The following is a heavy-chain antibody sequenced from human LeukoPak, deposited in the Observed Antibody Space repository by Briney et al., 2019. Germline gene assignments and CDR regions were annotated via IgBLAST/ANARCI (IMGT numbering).Heavy chain of an antibody. CDR3: ARDLEGATEY. V-gene: IGHV3-21*01. D-gene: IGHD1-26*01. Sequence: PGGSLRLSCAASGFTFSSYAMSWVRQAPGKGLEWVSSISSSSSYIYYADSVKGRFTISRDNAKNSLYLQMNSLRAEDTAVYYCARDLEGATEYWGQGTLVTVSS. CDR2: ISSSSSYI. J-gene: IGHJ4*02. CDR1: GFTFSSYA.